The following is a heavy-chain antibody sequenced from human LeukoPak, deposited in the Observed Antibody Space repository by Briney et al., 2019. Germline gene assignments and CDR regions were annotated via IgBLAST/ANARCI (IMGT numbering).Heavy chain of an antibody. D-gene: IGHD2-15*01. CDR3: ARLNIVVVVAPPYWFDP. J-gene: IGHJ5*02. Sequence: SETLSLTCTVSGGSISSSSYYWGWIRQPPGKGLEWIGSIYYSGSTYYNPSLKSRVTISVDTSKNQFSLKLSSVTATDTAVYYCARLNIVVVVAPPYWFDPWGQETLVTVSS. CDR2: IYYSGST. V-gene: IGHV4-39*01. CDR1: GGSISSSSYY.